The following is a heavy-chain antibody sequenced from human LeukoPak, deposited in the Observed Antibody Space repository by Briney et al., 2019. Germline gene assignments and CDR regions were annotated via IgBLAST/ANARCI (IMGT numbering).Heavy chain of an antibody. J-gene: IGHJ5*02. Sequence: SETLSLTCTVSGGSISGYYWRWIRQPAGKGLEWIGRIYTSGSTNYNPSLKSRVTMSVDTSKNQFSLKLSSVTAADTAVYYCARWAYSSSGYRFDPWGQGTLVTVSS. CDR1: GGSISGYY. D-gene: IGHD6-6*01. CDR3: ARWAYSSSGYRFDP. V-gene: IGHV4-4*07. CDR2: IYTSGST.